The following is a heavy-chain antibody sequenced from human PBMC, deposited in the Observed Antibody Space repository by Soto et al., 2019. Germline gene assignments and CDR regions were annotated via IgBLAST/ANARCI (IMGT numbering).Heavy chain of an antibody. D-gene: IGHD3-10*01. CDR3: ARDLGHYYGSGSPISL. Sequence: GGSLRLSCAASGFTFSSYGMHWVRQAPGKGLEWVAVIWYDGSNKYYADSVKGRFTISRDNSKNTLYLQMNSLRAEDTAVYYCARDLGHYYGSGSPISLWGQGTLVTVSS. V-gene: IGHV3-33*01. CDR2: IWYDGSNK. CDR1: GFTFSSYG. J-gene: IGHJ4*02.